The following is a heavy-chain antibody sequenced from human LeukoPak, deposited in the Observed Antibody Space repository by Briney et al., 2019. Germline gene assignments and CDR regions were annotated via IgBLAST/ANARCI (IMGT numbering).Heavy chain of an antibody. CDR1: GFILSDYH. V-gene: IGHV3-11*01. J-gene: IGHJ4*02. D-gene: IGHD6-19*01. CDR2: ISPGGDII. Sequence: GGSLRLSCAASGFILSDYHMNWIRQAPGKGLEWVSYISPGGDIIFFADYVKGRFTITRDNAKNSLSLQMNSLTAEDTAVYYCSSGRDIAVAGPGGYFDYWGQGTLVTVSS. CDR3: SSGRDIAVAGPGGYFDY.